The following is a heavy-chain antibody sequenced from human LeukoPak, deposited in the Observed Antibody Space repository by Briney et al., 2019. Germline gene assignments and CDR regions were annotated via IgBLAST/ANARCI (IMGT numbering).Heavy chain of an antibody. CDR2: IYYSGST. Sequence: SETLSLTCTVSGGSISSYYWSWIRQPPGKGLEWIGYIYYSGSTNYNPSLKSRVTISVDTSKNQFSLKLSSVTAADTAVYYCAREGIVGAVLDYWGQGTLVTVSS. V-gene: IGHV4-59*01. D-gene: IGHD1-26*01. CDR1: GGSISSYY. CDR3: AREGIVGAVLDY. J-gene: IGHJ4*02.